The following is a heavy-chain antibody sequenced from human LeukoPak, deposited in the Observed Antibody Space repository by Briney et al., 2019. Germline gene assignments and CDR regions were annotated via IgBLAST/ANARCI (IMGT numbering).Heavy chain of an antibody. D-gene: IGHD5/OR15-5a*01. CDR2: ISGSGGST. CDR1: GYTFSSYA. V-gene: IGHV3-23*01. CDR3: AKGLSLNYFDY. Sequence: GGSLRLSCAACGYTFSSYAMSWVRQAPGKGLEWVSAISGSGGSTYYADSVKGRFTISRDNSKNTLYLQMNSLRAEDTALYYCAKGLSLNYFDYWGQGTLVTVSS. J-gene: IGHJ4*02.